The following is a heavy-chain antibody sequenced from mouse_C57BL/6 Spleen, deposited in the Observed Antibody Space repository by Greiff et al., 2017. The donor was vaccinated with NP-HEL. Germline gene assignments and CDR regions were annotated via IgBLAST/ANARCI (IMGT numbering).Heavy chain of an antibody. V-gene: IGHV3-6*01. J-gene: IGHJ1*03. CDR1: GYSITSGYY. CDR2: ISYDGSN. Sequence: EVKLQESGPGLVKPSQSLSLTCSVTGYSITSGYYWNWIRQFPGNKLEWMGYISYDGSNNYNPSLKNRISITRDTSKNQFFLKLNSVTTEDTATYYCARRGNYGYWYFDVWGTGTTVTVSS. CDR3: ARRGNYGYWYFDV. D-gene: IGHD2-1*01.